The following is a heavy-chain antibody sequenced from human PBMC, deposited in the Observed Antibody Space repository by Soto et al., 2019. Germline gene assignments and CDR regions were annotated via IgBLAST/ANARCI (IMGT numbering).Heavy chain of an antibody. J-gene: IGHJ4*02. CDR1: GYYISIGNY. Sequence: SETLSLTCPVSGYYISIGNYWGWIRQPPGKRLEWIGSIYQSGSTYYNPSLRSRAIISVDTPKNQFSLKLSSVTAADTAVYDCARVLGAPLYYFDYWGQGILVTVSS. CDR2: IYQSGST. D-gene: IGHD1-26*01. CDR3: ARVLGAPLYYFDY. V-gene: IGHV4-38-2*02.